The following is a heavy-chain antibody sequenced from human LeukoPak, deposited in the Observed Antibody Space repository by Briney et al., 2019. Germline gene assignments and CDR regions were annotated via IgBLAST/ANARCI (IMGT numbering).Heavy chain of an antibody. Sequence: PGGSLRLSCALSGLTFSASPMHWVRQMPGKGLKWMGIIYPGDSDTRYSPSFQGQVTISADKSISTAYLHWRSLKASDTAMYYCARQSYSSSYWFAPWGQGTLVTVSS. V-gene: IGHV5-51*01. CDR1: GLTFSASP. J-gene: IGHJ5*02. CDR2: IYPGDSDT. D-gene: IGHD6-6*01. CDR3: ARQSYSSSYWFAP.